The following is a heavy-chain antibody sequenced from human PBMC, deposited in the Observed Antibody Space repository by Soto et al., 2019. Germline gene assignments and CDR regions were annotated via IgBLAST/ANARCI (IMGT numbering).Heavy chain of an antibody. D-gene: IGHD5-18*01. CDR1: GGSISTYY. CDR3: ARGGGYSNPYNFDY. Sequence: SETLSLTCTVSGGSISTYYWTWIRQPPGKGLEWIGYIYYSGSTNYNPSLKSRVTISEDTSKKQFSLKLNSVTAADTAVYYCARGGGYSNPYNFDYWGQGTLVTAPQ. V-gene: IGHV4-59*01. J-gene: IGHJ4*02. CDR2: IYYSGST.